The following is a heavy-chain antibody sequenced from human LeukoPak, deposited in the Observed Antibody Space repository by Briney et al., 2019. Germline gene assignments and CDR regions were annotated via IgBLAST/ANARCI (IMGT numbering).Heavy chain of an antibody. CDR3: ARDASDIVIVPAAVGPFDL. V-gene: IGHV3-64*01. J-gene: IGHJ4*02. D-gene: IGHD2-2*01. CDR1: GFTFSNYA. CDR2: ISSNGVAT. Sequence: GGSLRLSCAASGFTFSNYAMSWVRQTPRKGLEYVSIISSNGVATHYATSVKGRFTISRDNSKNTLYLQMGSLRADDMAVYYCARDASDIVIVPAAVGPFDLWGQGILVTVSS.